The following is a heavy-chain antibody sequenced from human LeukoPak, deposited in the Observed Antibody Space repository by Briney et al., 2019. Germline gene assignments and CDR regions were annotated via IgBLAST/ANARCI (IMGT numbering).Heavy chain of an antibody. Sequence: GGSLRLSCAASGFTFSSYAMSWVRQAPGKGLEWVSAIGGNGGSANYADSVKGRFTISRDNSLNTLYLQMNSLRAEDTAVYYCAKGTMVRGPSAFDIWGQGTMVTVSS. D-gene: IGHD3-10*01. CDR3: AKGTMVRGPSAFDI. CDR1: GFTFSSYA. CDR2: IGGNGGSA. V-gene: IGHV3-23*01. J-gene: IGHJ3*02.